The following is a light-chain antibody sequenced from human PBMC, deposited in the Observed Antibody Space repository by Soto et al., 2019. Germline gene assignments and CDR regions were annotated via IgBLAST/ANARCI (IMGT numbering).Light chain of an antibody. CDR3: QSYDNTLSGPIYV. CDR1: SSNIGAGYV. V-gene: IGLV1-40*01. Sequence: QSVLTQPPSVSGAPGQRVTISCTGSSSNIGAGYVVHWYQQLPGAAPKLLIFSDNNRPSGVPDRFSGSKSGTSASLAITGLRAEDEAIYYCQSYDNTLSGPIYVFGTGTKVTVL. CDR2: SDN. J-gene: IGLJ1*01.